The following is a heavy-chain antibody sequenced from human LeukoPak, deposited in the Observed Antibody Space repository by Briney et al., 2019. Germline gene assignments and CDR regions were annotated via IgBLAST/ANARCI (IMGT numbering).Heavy chain of an antibody. J-gene: IGHJ3*02. D-gene: IGHD2-15*01. CDR1: GFTFSSYA. Sequence: PGGSLRLSCAASGFTFSSYAMTWVRRAPGKGLGWVSEISGSAGSTYYADSVKGRFTISGDNSKNTLYLRMNSLRAEDTAVYYCAKIGGGGDGFDMWGQGTMVTVSS. CDR2: ISGSAGST. V-gene: IGHV3-23*01. CDR3: AKIGGGGDGFDM.